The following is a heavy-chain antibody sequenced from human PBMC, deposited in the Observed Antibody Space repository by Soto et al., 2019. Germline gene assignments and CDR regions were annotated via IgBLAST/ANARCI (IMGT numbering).Heavy chain of an antibody. V-gene: IGHV3-74*01. D-gene: IGHD5-18*01. CDR1: GFTFSTHW. J-gene: IGHJ4*02. CDR2: INSDGSIT. CDR3: AGAGDNYGLFDY. Sequence: PGGSLRLSCAASGFTFSTHWMHWVRQAPGKGLVWVSRINSDGSITNYADSVKGRFTISRDNAKNTLYLQMNSLRVDDTAVYYCAGAGDNYGLFDYWGQGTLVTVS.